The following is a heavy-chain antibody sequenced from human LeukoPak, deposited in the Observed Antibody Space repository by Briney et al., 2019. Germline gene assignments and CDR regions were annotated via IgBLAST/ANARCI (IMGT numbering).Heavy chain of an antibody. CDR1: GFTFSSYA. J-gene: IGHJ2*01. CDR3: ARDRITMVRGVIKRGYFDL. CDR2: ISYDGSNK. V-gene: IGHV3-30*04. Sequence: GGSLRLSCAASGFTFSSYAMHWVRQAPGKGLEWVAVISYDGSNKYYADSVKGRFTISRDNSKKTLYLQMNSLRAEDTAVYYCARDRITMVRGVIKRGYFDLWGRGTLVTVSS. D-gene: IGHD3-10*01.